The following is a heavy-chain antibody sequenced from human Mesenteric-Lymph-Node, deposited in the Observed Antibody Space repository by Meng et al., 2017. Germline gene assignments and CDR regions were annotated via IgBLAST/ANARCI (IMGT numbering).Heavy chain of an antibody. J-gene: IGHJ4*02. CDR1: GGYISSGGYY. Sequence: QVSLQGVGPALVKPSPTRSLTCTVSGGYISSGGYYWSWIRQHPGKGLEWIGYIYYSGSTYYTPSLKSRVTISLDKSKNQLSLKLNSVTAADTAVHYCASSDYYRSDYWGQGTLVTVSS. CDR2: IYYSGST. CDR3: ASSDYYRSDY. V-gene: IGHV4-31*09. D-gene: IGHD3-22*01.